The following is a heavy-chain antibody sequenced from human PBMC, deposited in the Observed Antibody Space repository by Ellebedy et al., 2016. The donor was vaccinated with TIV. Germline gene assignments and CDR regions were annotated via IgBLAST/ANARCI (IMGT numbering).Heavy chain of an antibody. Sequence: AASVKVSCKASGYTFTSYAMHWVRQAPGQRLEWMGWINAGNGNTKYSQKFQGRVTVTRDTSASTAYMELSSLRSEDTAVYYCARDKAEMATIGPGYYFDYWGQGTLVTVSS. CDR2: INAGNGNT. D-gene: IGHD5-24*01. J-gene: IGHJ4*02. CDR1: GYTFTSYA. CDR3: ARDKAEMATIGPGYYFDY. V-gene: IGHV1-3*01.